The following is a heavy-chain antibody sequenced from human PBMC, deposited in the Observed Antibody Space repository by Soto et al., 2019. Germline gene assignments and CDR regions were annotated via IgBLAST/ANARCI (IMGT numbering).Heavy chain of an antibody. CDR3: AGVRDRSDGVYY. V-gene: IGHV3-74*01. Sequence: EVQLVESGGGLVQSGGSLRLSCAASGFTFSNYWMHWVRQAPGKGLVWVSRITSDGSSTSYADSVKGRFTISRDNAKNTVYLEMNSLRVEDTAVYYCAGVRDRSDGVYYWGQGTLVTVS. J-gene: IGHJ4*02. CDR1: GFTFSNYW. CDR2: ITSDGSST. D-gene: IGHD3-22*01.